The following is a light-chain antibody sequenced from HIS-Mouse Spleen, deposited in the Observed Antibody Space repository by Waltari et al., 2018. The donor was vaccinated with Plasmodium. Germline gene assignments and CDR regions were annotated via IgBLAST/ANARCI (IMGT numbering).Light chain of an antibody. CDR2: QDS. CDR3: QAWDSSTVV. J-gene: IGLJ2*01. CDR1: KLGYKY. Sequence: SYELTQPPSVSMSPGQTASITCSGDKLGYKYACWYQQKPGQSPVLVIYQDSKRPSGIPERFSGSNSGNTATLTISGTQAMDEADYYCQAWDSSTVVFGGGTKLTVL. V-gene: IGLV3-1*01.